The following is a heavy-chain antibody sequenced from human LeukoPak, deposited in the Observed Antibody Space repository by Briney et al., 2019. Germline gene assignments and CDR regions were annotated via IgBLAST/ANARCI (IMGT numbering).Heavy chain of an antibody. Sequence: GGSLILSCTASGFTFGDYAMSWVRQAPGKGLEWVGFIRSKAYGGTTEYAASVKGRFTISRDDSKSIAYLQMNSLKTEDTAVYYCTRDTSGLLWFGEFDYWGQGTLVTVSS. D-gene: IGHD3-10*01. V-gene: IGHV3-49*04. CDR2: IRSKAYGGTT. CDR3: TRDTSGLLWFGEFDY. J-gene: IGHJ4*02. CDR1: GFTFGDYA.